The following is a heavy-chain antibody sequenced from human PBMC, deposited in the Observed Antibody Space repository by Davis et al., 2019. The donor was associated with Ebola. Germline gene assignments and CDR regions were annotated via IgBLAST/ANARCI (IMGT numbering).Heavy chain of an antibody. CDR1: GFTFSSYA. CDR2: ISGSGGST. V-gene: IGHV3-23*01. J-gene: IGHJ4*02. CDR3: AKDSDIVILGY. D-gene: IGHD2/OR15-2a*01. Sequence: GESLKISCAASGFTFSSYAMSWVRQAPGKGLEWVSAISGSGGSTYYADSVKGRFTISRDNSKNTLYLQMNSLRAEDTAVYYCAKDSDIVILGYWGQGTLVTVSS.